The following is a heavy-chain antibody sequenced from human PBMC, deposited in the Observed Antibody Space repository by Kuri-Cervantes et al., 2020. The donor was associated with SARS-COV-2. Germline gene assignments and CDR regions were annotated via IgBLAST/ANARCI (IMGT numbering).Heavy chain of an antibody. V-gene: IGHV3-11*06. Sequence: GESLKISCAASGFTFSDYYMSWIRQAPGKGLEWVSYISSSSSYTNYADSVKGRFTISRDNAKNSLYLQMNSLRAEDTAVYYCARDRGIAVAVCFDYWGQGTRVT. CDR2: ISSSSSYT. J-gene: IGHJ4*02. CDR1: GFTFSDYY. D-gene: IGHD6-19*01. CDR3: ARDRGIAVAVCFDY.